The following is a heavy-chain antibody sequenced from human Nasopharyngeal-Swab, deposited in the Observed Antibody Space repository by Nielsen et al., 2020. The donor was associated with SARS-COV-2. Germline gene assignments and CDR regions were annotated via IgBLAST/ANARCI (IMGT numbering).Heavy chain of an antibody. J-gene: IGHJ3*02. Sequence: VRQMPGKGLEWVSSISSSSSYIYYADSVKGRFTISRDNAKNSLYLQMNSLRAEDTAVYYCARTDTAMVDAFDIWGQGTMVTVSS. D-gene: IGHD5-18*01. CDR2: ISSSSSYI. V-gene: IGHV3-21*01. CDR3: ARTDTAMVDAFDI.